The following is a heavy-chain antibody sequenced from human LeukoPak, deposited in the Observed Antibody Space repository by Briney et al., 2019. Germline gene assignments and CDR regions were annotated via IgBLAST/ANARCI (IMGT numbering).Heavy chain of an antibody. J-gene: IGHJ4*02. Sequence: GGSLRLSCAASGFTFRSYGMHWVRQAPGKGLEWVAVISYDGSNKYYADSVKGRFTISRDNSKNTLYLQMNSLRAEDTAVYYCVRAEFDYWGQGTLVTVSS. CDR1: GFTFRSYG. D-gene: IGHD4-17*01. CDR2: ISYDGSNK. V-gene: IGHV3-30*03. CDR3: VRAEFDY.